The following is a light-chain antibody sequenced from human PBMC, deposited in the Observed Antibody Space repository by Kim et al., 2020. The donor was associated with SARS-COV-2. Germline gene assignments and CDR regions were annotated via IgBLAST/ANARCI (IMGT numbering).Light chain of an antibody. V-gene: IGLV2-23*02. CDR2: EVS. Sequence: PGQSITISCTGTSSEIGSYNLVSWYQQHPGKAPKLMIYEVSQRPSGVSNRFSGSKSANTASLTISGLQAEDEADYYCCSYAGSSSVFGGGTKVTVL. J-gene: IGLJ2*01. CDR3: CSYAGSSSV. CDR1: SSEIGSYNL.